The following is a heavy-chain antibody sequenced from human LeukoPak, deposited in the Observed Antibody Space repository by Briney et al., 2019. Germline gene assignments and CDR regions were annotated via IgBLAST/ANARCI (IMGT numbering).Heavy chain of an antibody. V-gene: IGHV4-34*01. D-gene: IGHD2-8*01. CDR3: ARNGQSGFSFDP. J-gene: IGHJ5*02. CDR1: GESLNRHY. CDR2: GDNTGGT. Sequence: SETLSLTCAVYGESLNRHYWSWVRQPPGKGLEWIGEGDNTGGTKFNPSLTGRVTISADTSNNQFSLKLTSVTAADTAVYYCARNGQSGFSFDPWGQGTLVTVSS.